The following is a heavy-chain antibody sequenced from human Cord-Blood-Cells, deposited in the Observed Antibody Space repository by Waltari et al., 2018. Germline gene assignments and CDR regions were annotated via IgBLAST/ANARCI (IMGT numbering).Heavy chain of an antibody. CDR3: ARVYYSSSWYYFDY. Sequence: QVQLQESGPGLVKPSETLSLTCTVSGGSISSYYWSWIRQPAGKGLEWIGRIDTSGSTNYNPSLKSRVTMSVDTSKNQFSLRLSSVTAADTAVYYCARVYYSSSWYYFDYWGQGTLVTVSS. V-gene: IGHV4-4*07. CDR2: IDTSGST. D-gene: IGHD6-13*01. CDR1: GGSISSYY. J-gene: IGHJ4*02.